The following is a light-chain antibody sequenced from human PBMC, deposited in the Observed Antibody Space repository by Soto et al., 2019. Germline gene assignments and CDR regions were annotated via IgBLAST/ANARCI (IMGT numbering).Light chain of an antibody. Sequence: DIQITHSPSSLSASVLYRVTITCRASQSISSYLNWYQQKPGKAPKLLIYAASSLQSGVPSRFSGSGSGTDFTLTISSLQPEDFATYYCQQSYSTPPAFGQGTKVDIK. CDR1: QSISSY. V-gene: IGKV1-39*01. J-gene: IGKJ1*01. CDR2: AAS. CDR3: QQSYSTPPA.